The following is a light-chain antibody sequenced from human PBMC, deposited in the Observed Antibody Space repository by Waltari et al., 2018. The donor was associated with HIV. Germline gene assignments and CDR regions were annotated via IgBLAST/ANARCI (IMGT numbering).Light chain of an antibody. J-gene: IGLJ3*02. CDR2: GLN. CDR1: SRYVTNYNT. Sequence: QSALTQPRSVSGSPGQSVTLSCTATSRYVTNYNTVPWYQPHPGEAPKLVIFGLNKRPSGVPDRFSGSNSGNTASLTISGLQAEDEGHYYCCSYAGSNIHWVFGGGTKLTVL. CDR3: CSYAGSNIHWV. V-gene: IGLV2-11*01.